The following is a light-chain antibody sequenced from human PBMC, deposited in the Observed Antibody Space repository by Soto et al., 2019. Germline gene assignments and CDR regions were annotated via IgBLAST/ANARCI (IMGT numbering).Light chain of an antibody. V-gene: IGKV3-20*01. J-gene: IGKJ2*01. Sequence: EIVLTQSPGTLSLSQGEGATLSCRASQSVSNNFLAWYQQKPGQAPRLLISGASSRAAGIPDRFSGSGSGTDFTLTISRLESEDFAVYYCQCYGSSPPHTFGQGTKLEIK. CDR1: QSVSNNF. CDR3: QCYGSSPPHT. CDR2: GAS.